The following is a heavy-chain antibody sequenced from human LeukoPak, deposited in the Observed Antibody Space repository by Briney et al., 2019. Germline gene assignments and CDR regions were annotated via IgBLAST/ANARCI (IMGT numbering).Heavy chain of an antibody. CDR1: GFTFSSYW. J-gene: IGHJ4*02. CDR2: INSDGSST. V-gene: IGHV3-74*01. Sequence: PGGSLRLSCAASGFTFSSYWMHWVRQAPGKGLVWVSRINSDGSSTSYADSVKGRFTISRDNAKNALYLQMNSLRAEDTAVYYCARVGYYYDSSGYYRILYFDYWGQGTLVTVSS. CDR3: ARVGYYYDSSGYYRILYFDY. D-gene: IGHD3-22*01.